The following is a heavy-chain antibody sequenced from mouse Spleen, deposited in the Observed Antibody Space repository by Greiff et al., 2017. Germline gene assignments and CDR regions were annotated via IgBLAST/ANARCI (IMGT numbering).Heavy chain of an antibody. D-gene: IGHD1-1*01. V-gene: IGHV3-6*01. J-gene: IGHJ4*01. CDR3: AAVVAHYYAMDY. CDR2: ISYDGSN. Sequence: DVQLVESGPGLVKPSQSLSLTCSVTGYSITSGYYWNWIRQFPGNKLEWMGYISYDGSNNYNPSLKNRISITRDTSKNQFFLKLNSVTTEDTATYYCAAVVAHYYAMDYWGQGTSVTVSS. CDR1: GYSITSGYY.